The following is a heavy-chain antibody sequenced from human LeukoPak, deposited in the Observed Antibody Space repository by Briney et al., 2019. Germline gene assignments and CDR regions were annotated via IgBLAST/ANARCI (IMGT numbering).Heavy chain of an antibody. CDR2: ISSSSSTI. D-gene: IGHD3-22*01. V-gene: IGHV3-48*01. J-gene: IGHJ4*02. Sequence: GGSLRLSCAASGFTFSSYSMNWVRQAPGKGLEWVSYISSSSSTIYYADSVKGRFTISRDNAKNSLYLQVNSLRAEDTAVYYCARGLIGPTYYYDSSGYGYFDYWGQGTLVTVSS. CDR1: GFTFSSYS. CDR3: ARGLIGPTYYYDSSGYGYFDY.